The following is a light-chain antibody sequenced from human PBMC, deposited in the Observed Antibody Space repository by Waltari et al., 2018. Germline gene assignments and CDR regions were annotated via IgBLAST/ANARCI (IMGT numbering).Light chain of an antibody. CDR2: LIY. J-gene: IGKJ3*01. Sequence: DIVMTQSPDSLAVSLGERATITCHSSESLLSPSNNMNYLAWYQQRPGQPPRLIIYLIYTRESGVPDQFSGSGSGTDFTLTISSLQTEDVDTYFCQQYFRGPISFGPGTKLEMK. CDR1: ESLLSPSNNMNY. V-gene: IGKV4-1*01. CDR3: QQYFRGPIS.